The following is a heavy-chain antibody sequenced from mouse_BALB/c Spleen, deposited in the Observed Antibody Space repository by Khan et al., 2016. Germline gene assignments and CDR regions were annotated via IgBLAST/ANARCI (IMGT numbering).Heavy chain of an antibody. J-gene: IGHJ3*01. CDR3: ARWSYYYGSSYGWFAY. Sequence: QVQLQQPGAEMAKPGASVKMSCKASGYTFTDYWMHWVKQRPGQGLEWIGYINPSTGYTEYNQKFKDKATLTADKSSSTAYMQLSSLTSEDSAVYYCARWSYYYGSSYGWFAYWGQGTLVTVSA. V-gene: IGHV1-7*01. CDR1: GYTFTDYW. CDR2: INPSTGYT. D-gene: IGHD1-1*01.